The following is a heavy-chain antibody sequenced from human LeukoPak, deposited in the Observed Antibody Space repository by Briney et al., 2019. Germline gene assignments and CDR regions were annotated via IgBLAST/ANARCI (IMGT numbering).Heavy chain of an antibody. D-gene: IGHD3-10*01. CDR3: ARATYYYGSGSYYRFVDY. V-gene: IGHV1-2*02. J-gene: IGHJ4*02. CDR1: GYTFTGYY. Sequence: GASVKVSCKASGYTFTGYYMHWVRQAPGQGLEWMGWINPNSGGTNYAQKFQGRVTMTRDTSISTAYMELSRLRSDDTAVYYCARATYYYGSGSYYRFVDYWGQGTLVTVSS. CDR2: INPNSGGT.